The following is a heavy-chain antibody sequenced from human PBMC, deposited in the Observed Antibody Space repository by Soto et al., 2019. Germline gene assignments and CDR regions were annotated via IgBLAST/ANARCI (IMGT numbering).Heavy chain of an antibody. D-gene: IGHD3-22*01. CDR3: AHSLIGYYYDSSGSNWFDP. J-gene: IGHJ5*02. V-gene: IGHV2-5*02. CDR1: GFSLSTSGVG. Sequence: SGPTLVNPTQTLTLTCTVSGFSLSTSGVGVGWIRQPPGKALEWLALIYWDDDKRYSPSLKSRLTITKDTSKNQVVLTMTNMDPVDTATYYCAHSLIGYYYDSSGSNWFDPRGQGPLVTVSS. CDR2: IYWDDDK.